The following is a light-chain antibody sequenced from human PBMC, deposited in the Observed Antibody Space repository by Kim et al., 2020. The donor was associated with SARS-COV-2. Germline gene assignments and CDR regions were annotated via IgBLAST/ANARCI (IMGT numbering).Light chain of an antibody. CDR1: QGISSF. CDR3: QQSYGTPPT. J-gene: IGKJ1*01. Sequence: SASVGDRVTLTCRASQGISSFFNWYQQTPGEAPTLLIYGASRLQSGVPSRFSGSGSGTDFTLTISSLQPEDFATYYCQQSYGTPPTFGQGTKLEI. V-gene: IGKV1-39*01. CDR2: GAS.